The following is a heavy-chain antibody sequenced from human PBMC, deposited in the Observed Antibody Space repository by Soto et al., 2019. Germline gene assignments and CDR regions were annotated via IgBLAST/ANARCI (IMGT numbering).Heavy chain of an antibody. J-gene: IGHJ6*03. CDR3: GRVEYPGVPAAISAKYYYSYMDV. V-gene: IGHV1-18*01. CDR2: ISAYNGNT. Sequence: QVQLVQSGAEVKKPGASVKVSCKASGYTFTSYGISWVRQAPGQGLEWMGWISAYNGNTNYAQKLQGRVTMTTDTTTRTAYKELRNLRSDETAVYYCGRVEYPGVPAAISAKYYYSYMDVWGKGTTVTVSS. CDR1: GYTFTSYG. D-gene: IGHD2-2*01.